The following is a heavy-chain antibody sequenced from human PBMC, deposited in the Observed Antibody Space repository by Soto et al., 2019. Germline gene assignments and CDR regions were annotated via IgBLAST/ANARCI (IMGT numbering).Heavy chain of an antibody. CDR1: GFTFSSYG. V-gene: IGHV3-33*01. D-gene: IGHD5-18*01. CDR2: IWYDGSKK. J-gene: IGHJ6*02. CDR3: ARDFRGSYGVFYYGMDV. Sequence: GGSLRLSCAASGFTFSSYGMHWVRQAPGKGLEWVADIWYDGSKKYYADSVKGRFTISRDNAKNSLYLQMNSLRAEDTAVYYCARDFRGSYGVFYYGMDVWGQGTTVTVSS.